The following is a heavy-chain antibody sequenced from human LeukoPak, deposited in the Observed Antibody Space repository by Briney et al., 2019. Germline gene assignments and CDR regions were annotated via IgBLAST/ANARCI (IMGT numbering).Heavy chain of an antibody. J-gene: IGHJ1*01. CDR2: INHSGST. V-gene: IGHV4-34*01. Sequence: SETLSLTCAVYGGSFSGYYWSWIRQPPGKGPERIGEINHSGSTNYNPSLKSRVTISVDTSKNQFSLKLSSVTAADTAVYYCARGYSSSWAAEYFQHWGQGTLVTVSS. CDR3: ARGYSSSWAAEYFQH. CDR1: GGSFSGYY. D-gene: IGHD6-13*01.